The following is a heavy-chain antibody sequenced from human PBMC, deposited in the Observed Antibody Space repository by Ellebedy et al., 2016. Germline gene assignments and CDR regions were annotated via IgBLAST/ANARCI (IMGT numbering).Heavy chain of an antibody. V-gene: IGHV5-51*01. Sequence: GESLKISCRASGYSFTNHWIGWVRQMPGKGLEWLGIIFPGDSDTRYNPSFPGRVIISVDKSITTAYLQWDVLKASDTAMYYCASLDCSDDSCYLAYWGQGTLVTVSS. CDR1: GYSFTNHW. J-gene: IGHJ4*02. D-gene: IGHD2-15*01. CDR2: IFPGDSDT. CDR3: ASLDCSDDSCYLAY.